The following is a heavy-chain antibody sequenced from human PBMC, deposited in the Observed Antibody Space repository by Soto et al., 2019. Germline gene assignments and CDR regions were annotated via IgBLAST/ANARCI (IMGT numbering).Heavy chain of an antibody. CDR1: GYSVSSNSAG. Sequence: PSQTLSLTCDISGYSVSSNSAGWNWIRQTPSRNLEWLGRTYYKSKWYYTYAASVKSRINVSPDTSKNQFSLQLTSVTPEDTAVYYCARGSWDDVSGHYYMDVWDKGTTVTVSS. V-gene: IGHV6-1*01. CDR3: ARGSWDDVSGHYYMDV. CDR2: TYYKSKWYY. D-gene: IGHD1-1*01. J-gene: IGHJ6*03.